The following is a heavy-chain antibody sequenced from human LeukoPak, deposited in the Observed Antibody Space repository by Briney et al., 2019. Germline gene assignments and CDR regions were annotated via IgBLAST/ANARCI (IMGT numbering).Heavy chain of an antibody. J-gene: IGHJ6*03. D-gene: IGHD2/OR15-2a*01. CDR2: IYSDGST. V-gene: IGHV3-53*01. CDR1: GFIVSSNY. Sequence: PGGSLRLSCVVSGFIVSSNYMSWVRQAPGKGLEWVSVIYSDGSTYYADSVKGRFTISRDNSKNTLYLQVNSLRAEDTAVYYCASSMARPYYYYYYMDVWGKGTTVTVSS. CDR3: ASSMARPYYYYYYMDV.